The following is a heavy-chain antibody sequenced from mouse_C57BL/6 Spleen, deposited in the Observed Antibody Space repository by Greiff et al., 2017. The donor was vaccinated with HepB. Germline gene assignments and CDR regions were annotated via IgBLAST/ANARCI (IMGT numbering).Heavy chain of an antibody. Sequence: EVKVVESGEGLVKPGGSLKLSCAASGFTFSSYAMSWVRQTPEKRLEWVAYISSGGDYIYYADTVKGRFTISRDNARNTLYLQMSSLKSEDTAMYYCTRGEATEGYAMDYWGQGTSVTVSS. CDR2: ISSGGDYI. J-gene: IGHJ4*01. V-gene: IGHV5-9-1*02. CDR3: TRGEATEGYAMDY. CDR1: GFTFSSYA.